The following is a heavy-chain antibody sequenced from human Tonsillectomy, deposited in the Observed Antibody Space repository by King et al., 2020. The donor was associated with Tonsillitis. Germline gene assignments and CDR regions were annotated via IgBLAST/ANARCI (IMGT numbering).Heavy chain of an antibody. CDR2: IYYSGST. Sequence: VQLQESGPGLVKPSETLSLTCTVSGGSISSYYWSWIRQPPGKGLEWIGYIYYSGSTNYNPSLKSRVTISVDTSKNQFSLKLSSVTAADTAGYYCARGHIVVVEAFDIWGQGTMVTVSS. CDR1: GGSISSYY. V-gene: IGHV4-59*01. J-gene: IGHJ3*02. D-gene: IGHD2-21*01. CDR3: ARGHIVVVEAFDI.